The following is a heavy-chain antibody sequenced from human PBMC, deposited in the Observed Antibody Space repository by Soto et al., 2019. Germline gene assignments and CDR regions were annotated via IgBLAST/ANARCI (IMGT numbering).Heavy chain of an antibody. J-gene: IGHJ4*02. D-gene: IGHD2-8*01. CDR3: ATMVRLSFRVADY. Sequence: ASVKVSCKASGGTFSSYTISWVRQAPGQGLEWMGRIIPILGIANYAQKFQGRVTITADKSTSTAYMELSSLRSEDTAVYYCATMVRLSFRVADYWGQGTLVTVSS. CDR1: GGTFSSYT. V-gene: IGHV1-69*02. CDR2: IIPILGIA.